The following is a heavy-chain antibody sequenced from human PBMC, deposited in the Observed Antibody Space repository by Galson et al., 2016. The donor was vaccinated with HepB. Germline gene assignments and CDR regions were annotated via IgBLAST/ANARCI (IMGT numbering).Heavy chain of an antibody. D-gene: IGHD4/OR15-4a*01. CDR3: ARVGGSVNYDAGGHLLVDY. J-gene: IGHJ4*02. CDR1: GYSFNHYG. Sequence: SVKVSCKASGYSFNHYGINWVRQAPGQGLEWMGWISAFNGYTSYAQKLQGRLTMTADTSTPTAYMELRSLTSDDSAVYYCARVGGSVNYDAGGHLLVDYWGQGTLVTVSS. CDR2: ISAFNGYT. V-gene: IGHV1-18*01.